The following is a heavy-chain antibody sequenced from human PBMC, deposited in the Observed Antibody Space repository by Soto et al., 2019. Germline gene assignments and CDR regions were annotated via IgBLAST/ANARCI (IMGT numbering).Heavy chain of an antibody. CDR1: GGSFSGYY. J-gene: IGHJ5*02. CDR2: INHSGST. CDR3: ARGEVVAATPFDP. Sequence: QVQLQQWGAGLLKPSETLSLTCAVYGGSFSGYYWSWIRQPPGKGLEWIGEINHSGSTNYNTSLKSRVTISVDTSKNQFSRKLSSVTAADTAVYYCARGEVVAATPFDPWGQGTLVTVSS. D-gene: IGHD2-15*01. V-gene: IGHV4-34*01.